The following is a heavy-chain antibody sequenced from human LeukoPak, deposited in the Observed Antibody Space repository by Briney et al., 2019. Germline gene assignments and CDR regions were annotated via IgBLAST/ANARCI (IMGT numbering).Heavy chain of an antibody. CDR2: IGSNGEST. V-gene: IGHV3-64*01. Sequence: GGSLRLSCAGYAFTFSYYAMYWVRQAQGQGLENVAGIGSNGESTYYANSVKGRFTISRDNSKNTLFLQMGRLRAEDMAVYYCARGNVVGATRPFDYWGQGTLVTVSS. CDR1: AFTFSYYA. J-gene: IGHJ4*02. CDR3: ARGNVVGATRPFDY. D-gene: IGHD1-26*01.